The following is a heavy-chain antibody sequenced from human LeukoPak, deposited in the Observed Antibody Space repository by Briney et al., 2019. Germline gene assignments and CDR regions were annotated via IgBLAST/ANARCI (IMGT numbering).Heavy chain of an antibody. Sequence: PGRSLRLSCAASGFTYSSYAMHWVRQAPGKGLEWVAVISYDGSNKYYADSVKGRFTISRDNSKNTLYLQMNSLRAEDTAVYYCARDTYYYDSSGYPDYWGQGTLVTVSS. CDR1: GFTYSSYA. CDR2: ISYDGSNK. V-gene: IGHV3-30-3*01. CDR3: ARDTYYYDSSGYPDY. J-gene: IGHJ4*02. D-gene: IGHD3-22*01.